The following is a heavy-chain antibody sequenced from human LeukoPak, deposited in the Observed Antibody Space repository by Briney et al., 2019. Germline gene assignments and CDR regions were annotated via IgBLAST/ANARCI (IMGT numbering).Heavy chain of an antibody. CDR1: GDILTELS. V-gene: IGHV1-24*01. Sequence: ASVKVSCKVSGDILTELSIQWVRQAPGKGLECMGGFDPEQNTMIYAQRLQGRVTMTEDTSTGTAYMELSSLTSEDTGIYYCATRSGDFWSGYVNWGQGTLVTVSS. J-gene: IGHJ4*02. CDR2: FDPEQNTM. D-gene: IGHD3-3*01. CDR3: ATRSGDFWSGYVN.